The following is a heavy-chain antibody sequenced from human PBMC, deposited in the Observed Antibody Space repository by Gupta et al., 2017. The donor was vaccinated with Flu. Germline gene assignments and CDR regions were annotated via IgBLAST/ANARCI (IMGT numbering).Heavy chain of an antibody. CDR2: IYYNGNI. J-gene: IGHJ3*01. CDR1: GASITSSSHH. Sequence: QLQLQESGPGRVKPSETLSLSCSVSGASITSSSHHWGWIRQPPGTGLECIGSIYYNGNIYYKPSHKSRVTISIDTSKSQFSLKLSSVSAADTAVYYCAGGGTGYCSGDSGYTDPRVDAYDFWGQGTKVTVSS. V-gene: IGHV4-39*01. D-gene: IGHD2-15*01. CDR3: AGGGTGYCSGDSGYTDPRVDAYDF.